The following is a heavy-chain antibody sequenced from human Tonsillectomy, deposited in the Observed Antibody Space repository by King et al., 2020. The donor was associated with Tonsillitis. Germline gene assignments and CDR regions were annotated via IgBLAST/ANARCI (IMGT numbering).Heavy chain of an antibody. CDR1: GFTFSSYA. J-gene: IGHJ6*02. D-gene: IGHD2-2*01. Sequence: VQLVESGGGVVQPGRSLRLSCAASGFTFSSYAMHWVRQAPGKGLEWVAVISYDGSNKYYADSVKGRFTISRDNSKNTLYLQMNSRRAEDTAVYYCARDLFVVVPAAYLRETEFYYYYGMDVWGQGTTVTVSS. CDR2: ISYDGSNK. V-gene: IGHV3-30*04. CDR3: ARDLFVVVPAAYLRETEFYYYYGMDV.